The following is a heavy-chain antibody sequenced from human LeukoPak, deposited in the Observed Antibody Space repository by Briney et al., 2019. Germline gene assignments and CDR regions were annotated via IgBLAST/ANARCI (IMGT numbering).Heavy chain of an antibody. J-gene: IGHJ3*02. V-gene: IGHV3-21*01. D-gene: IGHD5-12*01. Sequence: GGSLRRSCAASGFTFSSYSMNWVRQAPGKWLECVSSISSSSSYIYYADSVKGRFTISRDNAKNSLYLQMNSLRAEDTAVYYCARGGYDYSQPAFDIWGQGTMVTVSS. CDR2: ISSSSSYI. CDR1: GFTFSSYS. CDR3: ARGGYDYSQPAFDI.